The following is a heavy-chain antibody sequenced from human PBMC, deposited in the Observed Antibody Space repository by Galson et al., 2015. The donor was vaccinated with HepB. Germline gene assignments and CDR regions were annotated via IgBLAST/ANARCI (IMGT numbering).Heavy chain of an antibody. D-gene: IGHD3-22*01. Sequence: SVKVSCKASGGTFSSYAISWVRQAPGQGLEWMGGIIPPFGTANYAQKFQGRVTITADKITSTAYLELSSLRSEDTAVFYCARHTYYYDSTGYSDYWGLGTLATVSS. CDR1: GGTFSSYA. CDR2: IIPPFGTA. V-gene: IGHV1-69*06. CDR3: ARHTYYYDSTGYSDY. J-gene: IGHJ4*02.